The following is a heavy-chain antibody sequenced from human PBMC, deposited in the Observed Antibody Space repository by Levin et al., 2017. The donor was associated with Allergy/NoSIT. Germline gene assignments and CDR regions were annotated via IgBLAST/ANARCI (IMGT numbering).Heavy chain of an antibody. CDR3: AKSSSSWTFAY. CDR2: ISYDGSNK. D-gene: IGHD6-13*01. V-gene: IGHV3-30*18. CDR1: GFTFSSYG. J-gene: IGHJ4*02. Sequence: GGSLRLSCAASGFTFSSYGMHWVRQAPGKGLEWVAVISYDGSNKYYADSVKGRFTISRDNSKNTLYLQMNSLRAEDTAVYYCAKSSSSWTFAYWGQGTLVTVSS.